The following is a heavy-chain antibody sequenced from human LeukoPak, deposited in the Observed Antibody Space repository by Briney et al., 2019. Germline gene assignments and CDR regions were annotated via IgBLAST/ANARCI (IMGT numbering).Heavy chain of an antibody. V-gene: IGHV3-23*01. CDR3: AKCSSGGSCYRYGMEV. Sequence: GGSLRLSCEASGFTFSSYAVSWVRQAPGKGLEWVSVSSSGGNTNYADSVKGRFTSSRDKSKNTLYLQMNSLRAEDTALYDCAKCSSGGSCYRYGMEVWGQGTTVTVSS. CDR2: SSSGGNT. J-gene: IGHJ6*02. D-gene: IGHD2-15*01. CDR1: GFTFSSYA.